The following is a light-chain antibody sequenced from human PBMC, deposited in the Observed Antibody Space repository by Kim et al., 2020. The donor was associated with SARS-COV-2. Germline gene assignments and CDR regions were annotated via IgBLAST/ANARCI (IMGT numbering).Light chain of an antibody. CDR3: QQSYSAPYT. Sequence: STSVGDRVTITCRASQSISSYLNWYQQKPGKAPKLLIYAASSLQGGVPSRFSGSGSGTDFTLTISSPQPEDFATYYCQQSYSAPYTFGQGTKLEI. J-gene: IGKJ2*01. V-gene: IGKV1-39*01. CDR2: AAS. CDR1: QSISSY.